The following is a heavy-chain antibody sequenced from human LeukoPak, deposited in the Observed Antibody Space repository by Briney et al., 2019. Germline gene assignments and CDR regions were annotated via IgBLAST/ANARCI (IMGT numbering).Heavy chain of an antibody. Sequence: ASVKVSCKASGYTFTDYAMNWVRQSPGQGLEWMGWINTNTGNPTYAQGFTGRFVFSLDTSVSTAYLQVSSLKAEDTAVYYCARDLLGVVAGNPPNWFDPWGQGTLVTVSS. D-gene: IGHD6-19*01. CDR1: GYTFTDYA. V-gene: IGHV7-4-1*02. J-gene: IGHJ5*02. CDR3: ARDLLGVVAGNPPNWFDP. CDR2: INTNTGNP.